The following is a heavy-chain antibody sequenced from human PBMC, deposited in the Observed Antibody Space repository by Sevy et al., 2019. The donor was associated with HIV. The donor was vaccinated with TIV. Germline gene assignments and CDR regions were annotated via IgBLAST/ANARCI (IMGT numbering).Heavy chain of an antibody. D-gene: IGHD3-10*01. CDR2: ISYDGSNK. J-gene: IGHJ5*02. V-gene: IGHV3-30*18. CDR3: AKDRFYYGSLGWFDP. Sequence: GGSLRLSCAASGFTFSSYGMHWVRQAPGKGLEWVAVISYDGSNKYYAASVKGRFTISRDNSKNTLYLQMNSLRAEDTAVYYCAKDRFYYGSLGWFDPWGQGTLVTVSS. CDR1: GFTFSSYG.